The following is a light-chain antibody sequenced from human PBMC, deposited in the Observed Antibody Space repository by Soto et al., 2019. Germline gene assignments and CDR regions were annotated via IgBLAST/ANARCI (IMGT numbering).Light chain of an antibody. CDR3: LQGTHWLPT. J-gene: IGKJ4*01. CDR2: KVS. V-gene: IGKV2-30*02. CDR1: QSLVHSDENTS. Sequence: DVLMTQSPLSLPVTLGQPASISCRSSQSLVHSDENTSLNWFHQRPGQSPSRLIYKVSNRYSGVPDRFSGSGSGTDFTLKISRVEAEDVGVYYCLQGTHWLPTFGGGTKVDIK.